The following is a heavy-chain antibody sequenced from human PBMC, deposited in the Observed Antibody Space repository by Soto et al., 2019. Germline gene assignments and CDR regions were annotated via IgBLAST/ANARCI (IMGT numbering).Heavy chain of an antibody. CDR1: GYSISNAFY. Sequence: SETLSLTCAVSGYSISNAFYCAWFRQPPGKGLEWIATFYHTGSTDYNPSLKSRATISIDMSKNHFSLRLASVTAADTAVYYCARDRSDDLNSFDAFDIWGQGTTVTVSS. V-gene: IGHV4-38-2*02. CDR3: ARDRSDDLNSFDAFDI. D-gene: IGHD1-1*01. J-gene: IGHJ3*02. CDR2: FYHTGST.